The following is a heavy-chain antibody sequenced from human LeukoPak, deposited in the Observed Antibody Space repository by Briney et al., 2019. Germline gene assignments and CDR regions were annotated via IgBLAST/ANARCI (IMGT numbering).Heavy chain of an antibody. D-gene: IGHD6-13*01. Sequence: SETLSLTCTVSGGSISSSSYYWGWICQPPGKELEWIGSIYYSGSTYYNPSLKSRVTISVDTSKNQFSLKLSSVTAADTAVYYCARDRSSSWLDWGQGTLVTVSS. J-gene: IGHJ4*02. V-gene: IGHV4-39*07. CDR1: GGSISSSSYY. CDR2: IYYSGST. CDR3: ARDRSSSWLD.